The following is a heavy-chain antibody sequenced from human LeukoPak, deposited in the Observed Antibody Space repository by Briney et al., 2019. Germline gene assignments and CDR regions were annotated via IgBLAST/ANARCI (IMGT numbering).Heavy chain of an antibody. Sequence: TGGSLRLSCAASEFTLSSYWMCWVRQAPGKGLEWVADIKQDGSEKYYVDSVKGRFTISRDNAKNSLYLQTNSLRAEDTAVYYCARDNRGTYYDILTGSGPRYTIDYWGQGTLVTVSS. CDR3: ARDNRGTYYDILTGSGPRYTIDY. J-gene: IGHJ4*02. V-gene: IGHV3-7*01. CDR1: EFTLSSYW. CDR2: IKQDGSEK. D-gene: IGHD3-9*01.